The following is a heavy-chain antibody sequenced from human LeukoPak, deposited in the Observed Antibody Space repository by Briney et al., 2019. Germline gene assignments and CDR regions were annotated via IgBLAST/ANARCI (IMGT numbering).Heavy chain of an antibody. J-gene: IGHJ5*02. CDR3: ARGPSYYDSSGSPYNWFDP. D-gene: IGHD3-22*01. CDR2: ISYDGSNK. Sequence: GGSLRLSCAASGFTFSSYGMHWVRQAPGKGLEWVAVISYDGSNKYYADSVKGRFTISRDNSKNALYLQMNSLRAEDTAVYYCARGPSYYDSSGSPYNWFDPWGQGTLVTVSS. V-gene: IGHV3-30*03. CDR1: GFTFSSYG.